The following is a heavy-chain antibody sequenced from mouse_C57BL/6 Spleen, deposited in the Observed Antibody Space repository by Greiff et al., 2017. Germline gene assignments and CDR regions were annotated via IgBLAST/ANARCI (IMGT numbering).Heavy chain of an antibody. CDR3: ARSNRRDAMDY. CDR1: GYSFTGYY. D-gene: IGHD4-1*01. Sequence: VQLQQSGPELVKPGASVKISCTASGYSFTGYYMNWVKQSPEKSLEWIGEINPSTGGTTYNQKFNAKATLSVYKSSSTAYMQLKILTYEDSAVYYCARSNRRDAMDYWGQGTSVTVSS. CDR2: INPSTGGT. J-gene: IGHJ4*01. V-gene: IGHV1-42*01.